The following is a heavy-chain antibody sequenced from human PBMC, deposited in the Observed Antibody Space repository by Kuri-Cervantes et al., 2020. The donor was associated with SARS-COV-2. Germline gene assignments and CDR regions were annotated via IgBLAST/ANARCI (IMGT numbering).Heavy chain of an antibody. J-gene: IGHJ5*02. CDR1: GDSSTHYS. Sequence: SETLSLTCDIPGDSSTHYSWNWLRQSPGKGLEWIALIPGSGAAEYNPSLKSRVTISLDMSKRIVSLRLASVTAADTAIYYCARDRGGSRTSWVEFDAWGQGILVTVSS. V-gene: IGHV4-59*01. D-gene: IGHD2-2*01. CDR3: ARDRGGSRTSWVEFDA. CDR2: IPGSGAA.